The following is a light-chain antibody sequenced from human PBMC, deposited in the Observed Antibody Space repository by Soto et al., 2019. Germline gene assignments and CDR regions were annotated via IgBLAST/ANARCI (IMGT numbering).Light chain of an antibody. CDR3: QQSRTFWT. V-gene: IGKV1-5*01. J-gene: IGKJ1*01. CDR1: QSISSR. Sequence: DIQMTQSPSTLSASVGDRVSITCRASQSISSRLAWYQQKPGKAPILLIYDASFLESGVPSRFSGSESGTEFTLTISSLQPEDFATYYCQQSRTFWTFGQGTKVDIK. CDR2: DAS.